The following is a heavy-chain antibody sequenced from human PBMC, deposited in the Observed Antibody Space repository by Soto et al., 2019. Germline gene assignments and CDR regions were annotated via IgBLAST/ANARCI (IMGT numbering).Heavy chain of an antibody. D-gene: IGHD2-2*01. V-gene: IGHV4-31*03. CDR1: GGSISSGTSY. Sequence: SETLSLTCTVSGGSISSGTSYWSWIRQRPGKGLEWIGYIFYSGSFYYTPSLRGRVMILADTSKNQFTLRLSSVTAADTAVYYCARKDEYQPLQNDYWGQGTLVTVSS. CDR3: ARKDEYQPLQNDY. CDR2: IFYSGSF. J-gene: IGHJ4*02.